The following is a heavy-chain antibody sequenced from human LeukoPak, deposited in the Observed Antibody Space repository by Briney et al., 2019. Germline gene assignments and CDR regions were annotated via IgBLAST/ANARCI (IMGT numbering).Heavy chain of an antibody. CDR2: IYHSGST. D-gene: IGHD3-10*01. J-gene: IGHJ4*02. CDR1: GGSISSGGYS. CDR3: AREGSTMVRGVIKDFFFDY. Sequence: SQTLSLTCAVSGGSISSGGYSWSWIRQPPGKGLEWIGYIYHSGSTYYNPSLKSRVTISVDRSKNQFSLKLSSVTAADTAVYCCAREGSTMVRGVIKDFFFDYWGQGTLVTVSS. V-gene: IGHV4-30-2*01.